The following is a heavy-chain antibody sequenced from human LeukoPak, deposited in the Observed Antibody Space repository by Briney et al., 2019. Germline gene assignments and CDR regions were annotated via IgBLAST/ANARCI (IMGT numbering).Heavy chain of an antibody. D-gene: IGHD3-3*01. V-gene: IGHV1-2*02. J-gene: IGHJ3*02. CDR3: ARARTTIFGVINDAFDI. Sequence: GASVKVSCKASGYTFTGYYMHWVRQAPGQGLEWMGWINPNSGGTIYAQKLQDRVTMTTDTSTSTAYMELRSLRSDDTAVYYCARARTTIFGVINDAFDIWGRGTMVTVSS. CDR1: GYTFTGYY. CDR2: INPNSGGT.